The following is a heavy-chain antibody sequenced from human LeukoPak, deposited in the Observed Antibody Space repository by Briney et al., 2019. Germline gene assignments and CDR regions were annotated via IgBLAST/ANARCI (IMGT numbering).Heavy chain of an antibody. Sequence: GGSLRLSCAASGFNFRNYGIHWVRQAPGEGLEWVTFIQYDGTKKYYADSVKGRFTISRDNSKNTLYLQMNSLRPEDTALYYCAKNILTMTMDYMDVWGKGTTVTVSS. D-gene: IGHD4/OR15-4a*01. CDR3: AKNILTMTMDYMDV. CDR2: IQYDGTKK. V-gene: IGHV3-30*02. J-gene: IGHJ6*03. CDR1: GFNFRNYG.